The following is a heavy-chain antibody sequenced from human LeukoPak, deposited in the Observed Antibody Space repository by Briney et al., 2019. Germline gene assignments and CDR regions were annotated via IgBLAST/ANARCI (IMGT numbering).Heavy chain of an antibody. J-gene: IGHJ4*02. V-gene: IGHV4-59*08. CDR1: GGSISRYY. CDR3: ARQCSSTSCYGTPIFDY. CDR2: IYSSGST. Sequence: PSETLSLTCTVSGGSISRYYWSWIRQPPGKGLEWIGYIYSSGSTNSNPSLKSRVTISVDTSNNQFSLKLNSVTAADTAVYYCARQCSSTSCYGTPIFDYWGQGILVTVSS. D-gene: IGHD2-2*01.